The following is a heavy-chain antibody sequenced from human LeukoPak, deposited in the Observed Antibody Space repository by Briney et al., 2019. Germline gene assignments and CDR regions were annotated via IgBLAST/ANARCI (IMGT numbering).Heavy chain of an antibody. Sequence: SETLSLTCTVSGDSISSYYGSWVRQPAGKGLEWIGRIHPSGSTNYNPSLKSRVTLSVDTSKNQFSLKLSSVTAADTAVYYCARGPPPDFDYWGRGTLVTVSS. CDR1: GDSISSYY. CDR2: IHPSGST. V-gene: IGHV4-4*07. J-gene: IGHJ4*02. CDR3: ARGPPPDFDY.